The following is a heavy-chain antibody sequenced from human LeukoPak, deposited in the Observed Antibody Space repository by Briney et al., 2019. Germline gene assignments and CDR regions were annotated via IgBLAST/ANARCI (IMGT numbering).Heavy chain of an antibody. D-gene: IGHD3-9*01. CDR1: GYSFTSHG. J-gene: IGHJ4*02. CDR2: ISAYNGNT. V-gene: IGHV1-18*01. CDR3: ARSPHILTGENFDF. Sequence: ASVKVSCKASGYSFTSHGISWVRQAPGQGLEWMGWISAYNGNTNYAQKLQGRVTMTRDTSISTAYMELSRLRSDDTAVFYCARSPHILTGENFDFWGQGTLVTVSS.